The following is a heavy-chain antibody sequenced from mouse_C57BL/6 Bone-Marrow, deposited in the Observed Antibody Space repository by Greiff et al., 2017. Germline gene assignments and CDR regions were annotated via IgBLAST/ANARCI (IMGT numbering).Heavy chain of an antibody. D-gene: IGHD1-1*01. V-gene: IGHV2-2*01. CDR3: ATAYYGSSYNWYVDV. J-gene: IGHJ1*03. CDR1: GFSLTSYG. Sequence: QVQLQQSGPGLVQPSQSLSITCTVSGFSLTSYGVHWVRQSPGKGLEWLGVIWSGGSTDYNAAFISRLSISKDNSKSQVFFKMNSLQADDTAIYYCATAYYGSSYNWYVDVWGTGTTVTVSS. CDR2: IWSGGST.